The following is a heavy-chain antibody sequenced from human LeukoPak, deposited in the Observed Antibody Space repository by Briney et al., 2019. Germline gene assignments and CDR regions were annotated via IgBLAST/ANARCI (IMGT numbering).Heavy chain of an antibody. J-gene: IGHJ3*02. CDR1: GFTFNSYY. CDR3: ARGVLGYGRNDAFDI. D-gene: IGHD4-23*01. Sequence: PGGSLRLSCAASGFTFNSYYMNWVRQAPGKGLEWVSSIHSSDSYINYADSVRGRFTISRDNAKSSLYQQMNSLRAEDTAVYYCARGVLGYGRNDAFDIWGQGTMVTVSS. V-gene: IGHV3-21*01. CDR2: IHSSDSYI.